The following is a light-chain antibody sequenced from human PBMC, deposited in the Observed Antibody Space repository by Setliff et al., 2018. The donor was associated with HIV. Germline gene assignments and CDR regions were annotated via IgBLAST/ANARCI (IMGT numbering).Light chain of an antibody. J-gene: IGLJ1*01. CDR2: DVT. V-gene: IGLV2-11*01. CDR3: CSYAGSYTYI. Sequence: QSALAQPASVSGSPGQSITISCTGTSSDVGGYNYVSWYQQHPGKAPKLMIYDVTKRPSGVPDRFSGSKSGNTASLTISGLQAEDEAYYYCCSYAGSYTYIFGTGTKVTVL. CDR1: SSDVGGYNY.